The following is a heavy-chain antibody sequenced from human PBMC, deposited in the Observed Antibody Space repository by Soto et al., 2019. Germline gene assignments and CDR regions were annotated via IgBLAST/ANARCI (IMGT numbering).Heavy chain of an antibody. Sequence: PGESLKISCKGSGYSFTSYWISWVRQMPGKGLEWMGRIDPSDSYTNYSPSSQGHVTISADKSISTAYLQWSSLKASDTAMYYCARHGPRVVDYYYYYGMDVWGQGTTVTVSS. CDR2: IDPSDSYT. D-gene: IGHD2-2*01. CDR1: GYSFTSYW. J-gene: IGHJ6*02. CDR3: ARHGPRVVDYYYYYGMDV. V-gene: IGHV5-10-1*01.